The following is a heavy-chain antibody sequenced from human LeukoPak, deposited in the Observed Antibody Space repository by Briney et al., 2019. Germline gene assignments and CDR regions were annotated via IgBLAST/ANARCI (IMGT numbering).Heavy chain of an antibody. Sequence: GSLRLSCAASGFTFSSYWMSWVRQPPGKGLEWIGEINHSGSTNYNPSLKSRVTISVDTSKNQFSLKLSSVTAADTAVYYCANLNDSDPFDYWGQGTLVTVSS. J-gene: IGHJ4*02. V-gene: IGHV4-34*08. CDR1: GFTFSSYW. CDR3: ANLNDSDPFDY. CDR2: INHSGST. D-gene: IGHD1-26*01.